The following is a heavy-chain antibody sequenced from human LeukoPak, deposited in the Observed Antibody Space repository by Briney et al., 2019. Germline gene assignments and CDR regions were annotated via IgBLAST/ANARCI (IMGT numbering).Heavy chain of an antibody. D-gene: IGHD6-13*01. V-gene: IGHV3-30-3*01. J-gene: IGHJ4*02. CDR2: ISYDGSIK. CDR3: AKVGQWYSSSWYDY. CDR1: EFSFNNFA. Sequence: PGGSLRLSCAASEFSFNNFAMYWVRQAPGKGLEWVAVISYDGSIKYYADSVKGRFTISRDNSNNTLHLQMNSLRAEDTAVYYCAKVGQWYSSSWYDYWGQGTLVTVSS.